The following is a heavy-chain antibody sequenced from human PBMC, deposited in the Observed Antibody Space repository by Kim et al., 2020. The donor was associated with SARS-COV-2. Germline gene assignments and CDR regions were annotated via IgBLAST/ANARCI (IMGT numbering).Heavy chain of an antibody. CDR1: GFTFSSYG. V-gene: IGHV3-30*18. D-gene: IGHD2-15*01. Sequence: GGSLRLSCAASGFTFSSYGMHWVRQAPGKGLEWVAVISYDGSNKYYADSVKGRFTISRDNSKNTLYLQMNSLRAEDTAVYYCAKGPYIVVVVASYYFDYWGQGTLVTVSS. CDR2: ISYDGSNK. J-gene: IGHJ4*02. CDR3: AKGPYIVVVVASYYFDY.